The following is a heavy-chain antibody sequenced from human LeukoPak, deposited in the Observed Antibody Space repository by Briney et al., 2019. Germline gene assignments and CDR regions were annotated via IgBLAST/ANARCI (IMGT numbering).Heavy chain of an antibody. D-gene: IGHD1-26*01. J-gene: IGHJ4*02. CDR3: AKDFGYTVGATTGNFLDY. Sequence: GGSLRLSCAASGFTFSSYGMHWVRQAPGKGLEWVAFIRYDGSNKYYADSVKGRFTISRDNSKNTLYLQMNSLRAEDTAVYYCAKDFGYTVGATTGNFLDYWGQGTLVTVSS. V-gene: IGHV3-30*02. CDR1: GFTFSSYG. CDR2: IRYDGSNK.